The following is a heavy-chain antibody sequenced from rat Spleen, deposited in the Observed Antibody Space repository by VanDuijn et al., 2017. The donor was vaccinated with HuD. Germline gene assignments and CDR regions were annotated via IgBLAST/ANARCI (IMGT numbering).Heavy chain of an antibody. CDR3: TRGEEAIGGY. CDR2: ITNTGGSI. D-gene: IGHD1-11*01. J-gene: IGHJ2*01. CDR1: GFTFSDYA. Sequence: EVQLEESGGGLVQPGRSLKLSCAASGFTFSDYAMAWVRQDPKKGLEWVATITNTGGSIYYPDSVKGRVTISRDNAQNTLYLQMNSLRSEDTATYYCTRGEEAIGGYWGQGVMVTVSS. V-gene: IGHV5-17*01.